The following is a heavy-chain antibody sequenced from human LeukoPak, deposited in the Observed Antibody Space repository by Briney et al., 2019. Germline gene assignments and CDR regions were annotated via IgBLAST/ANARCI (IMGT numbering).Heavy chain of an antibody. V-gene: IGHV4-59*01. Sequence: SETLSLTCTVPGGSITSYYWSWIRQPPGKGLEWIGYIYYSGSTNYNPSLKSRVTISVDTSKNQFSLKLSSVTAADTAVYYCARGGDGLAYCGGDCYSAVDWGQGTLVTVSS. J-gene: IGHJ4*02. CDR3: ARGGDGLAYCGGDCYSAVD. CDR2: IYYSGST. D-gene: IGHD2-21*02. CDR1: GGSITSYY.